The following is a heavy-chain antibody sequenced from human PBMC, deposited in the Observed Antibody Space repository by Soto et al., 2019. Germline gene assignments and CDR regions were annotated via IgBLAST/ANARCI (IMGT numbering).Heavy chain of an antibody. CDR3: ARAHDFWSGYYRNYYFDY. D-gene: IGHD3-3*01. Sequence: QVQLQESGPGLVKPSETLSLTCTVSGGSISSYYWSWIRQPPGKGLEWIGYIYYSGSTNYNPSFKSRVTISVDTSKNQFSLKLSSVTAADTAVYYCARAHDFWSGYYRNYYFDYWGQGTLVTVSS. CDR2: IYYSGST. J-gene: IGHJ4*02. V-gene: IGHV4-59*01. CDR1: GGSISSYY.